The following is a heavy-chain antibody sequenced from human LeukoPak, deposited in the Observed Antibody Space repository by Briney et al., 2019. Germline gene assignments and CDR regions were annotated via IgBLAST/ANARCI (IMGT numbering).Heavy chain of an antibody. J-gene: IGHJ4*02. CDR3: AREIVGATLGNFDY. CDR1: GSTFSSYW. D-gene: IGHD1-26*01. V-gene: IGHV3-7*03. Sequence: GGSLRLSCAASGSTFSSYWMSWVRQAPGKGLEWVANIKQDGSEKYYVDSVKGRSTISRDNAKNSLYLQMNSLRAEDTAVYYCAREIVGATLGNFDYWGQGTLVTVSS. CDR2: IKQDGSEK.